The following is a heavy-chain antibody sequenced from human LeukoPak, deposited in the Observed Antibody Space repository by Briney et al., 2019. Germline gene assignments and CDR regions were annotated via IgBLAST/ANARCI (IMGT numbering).Heavy chain of an antibody. CDR3: ASNVVDNCDY. CDR2: IRSDGSNK. Sequence: GGSLRLSCAPSGFTFSTYAMHWVRQAPGKGLEWVAFIRSDGSNKYYEDSVKGRFTISRDNSKNTLYLQMNSLRAEDTAIYYCASNVVDNCDYWGQGTLVTVSS. V-gene: IGHV3-30*02. D-gene: IGHD2-15*01. J-gene: IGHJ4*02. CDR1: GFTFSTYA.